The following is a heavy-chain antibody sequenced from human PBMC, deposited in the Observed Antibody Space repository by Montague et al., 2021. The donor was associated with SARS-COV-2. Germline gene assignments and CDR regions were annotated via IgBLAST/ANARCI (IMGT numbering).Heavy chain of an antibody. CDR3: AKSAYSSSWYSDY. D-gene: IGHD6-13*01. J-gene: IGHJ4*02. V-gene: IGHV3-30-3*02. Sequence: SLSLSFSASGFPFSSFAMHWVRQAPGKGLEWVAVIWYDGSNEYYADSVKGRFTISRDNSKNTVYLQINGLRLEETAVYYCAKSAYSSSWYSDYWGQGTPVTVSS. CDR2: IWYDGSNE. CDR1: GFPFSSFA.